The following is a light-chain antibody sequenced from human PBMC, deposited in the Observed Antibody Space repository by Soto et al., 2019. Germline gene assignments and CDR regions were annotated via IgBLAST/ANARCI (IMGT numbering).Light chain of an antibody. CDR3: ASWEDSLNGAV. J-gene: IGLJ7*01. Sequence: QSVLTQPPSVSGTPGQRVSISCSGSSSNIGSNTVTWYQQLPGTAPKLLIYSDNQRPSGVPDRFSGSKSGTSASLAISGLQSEDEADYYCASWEDSLNGAVFGGGTQLTVL. V-gene: IGLV1-44*01. CDR1: SSNIGSNT. CDR2: SDN.